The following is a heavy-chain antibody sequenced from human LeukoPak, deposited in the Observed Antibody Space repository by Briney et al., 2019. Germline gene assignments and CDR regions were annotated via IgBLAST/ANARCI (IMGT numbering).Heavy chain of an antibody. CDR1: GFTFSSDA. D-gene: IGHD4-11*01. CDR3: ARDLGHPTLQSVDY. CDR2: ISSNGGST. V-gene: IGHV3-64*01. J-gene: IGHJ4*02. Sequence: PGGSLRLSCAASGFTFSSDAMHWVRQAPGKGLEYVSAISSNGGSTYYANSVKGRFTISRDNSKNTLYLQMGSLRAEDMAVYYCARDLGHPTLQSVDYWGQGTLVTVSS.